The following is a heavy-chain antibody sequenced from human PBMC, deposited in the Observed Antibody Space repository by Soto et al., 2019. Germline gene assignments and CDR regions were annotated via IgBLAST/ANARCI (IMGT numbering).Heavy chain of an antibody. D-gene: IGHD2-21*02. V-gene: IGHV1-3*05. CDR3: ATSIVVVTALDY. CDR1: GYTFTSYA. Sequence: QVQLLQSGAEEQKPGATVKVSCKASGYTFTSYAMHWVRQAPGQRPEWMGWINDGTGNTKYSQKFQSRVTITRDTSARTAYMELSSLRSEDTAVYYCATSIVVVTALDYWGQGTLVTVSS. CDR2: INDGTGNT. J-gene: IGHJ4*02.